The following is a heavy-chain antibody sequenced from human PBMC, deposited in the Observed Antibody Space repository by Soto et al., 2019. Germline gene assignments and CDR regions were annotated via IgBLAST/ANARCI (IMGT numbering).Heavy chain of an antibody. CDR3: ARRTSVVNYFDY. Sequence: QVQLQQWGAGLLKPSETLSLTCAVYGGSFSGYYWSWICQPPGKGLEWIGEINHSGSTNYNPSLKSRVTISVDTSKNQFSLKLSSVTAADTAVYYCARRTSVVNYFDYWGQGTLVTVSS. CDR1: GGSFSGYY. D-gene: IGHD2-21*01. J-gene: IGHJ4*02. CDR2: INHSGST. V-gene: IGHV4-34*01.